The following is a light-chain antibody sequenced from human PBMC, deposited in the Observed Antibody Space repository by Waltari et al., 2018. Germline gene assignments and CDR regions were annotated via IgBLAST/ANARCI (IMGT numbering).Light chain of an antibody. V-gene: IGKV4-1*01. CDR1: QSVFYTYHSKNY. Sequence: DIVMTQSPDSLAVSLGERATINCKSSQSVFYTYHSKNYLAWYQQKPGQPPKLLIYWASTRESGVPDRFSGSGSGTDFTLTISSLEAEDVAVYYCQQYYTTPYAFGQGTKLEI. CDR3: QQYYTTPYA. J-gene: IGKJ2*01. CDR2: WAS.